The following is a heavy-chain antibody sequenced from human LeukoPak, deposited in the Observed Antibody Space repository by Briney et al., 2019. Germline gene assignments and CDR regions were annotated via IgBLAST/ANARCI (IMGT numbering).Heavy chain of an antibody. V-gene: IGHV4-59*11. J-gene: IGHJ4*02. CDR2: LLDSWRT. Sequence: SETLSLTCTVSGASISTHYWSWLRQPPGKGLEWIGYLLDSWRTKDNPSLQSRVTLSADTSKNQFSLRLTSVTAADTAVYYCATIRRGSIYGYLDFWGQGILVTVSS. CDR3: ATIRRGSIYGYLDF. D-gene: IGHD5-18*01. CDR1: GASISTHY.